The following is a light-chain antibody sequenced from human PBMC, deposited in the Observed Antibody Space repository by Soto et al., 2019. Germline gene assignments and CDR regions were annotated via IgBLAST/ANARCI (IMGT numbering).Light chain of an antibody. Sequence: AIQLTQSPSSLSASVGDRVTITCRASQGISSALAWYQQKPGQAPKLLIYDASSLKSGVPSRFSGSGSGTDFTLSVRSLQPEDFATYYCQQFNSYLTFGGGTKVEIK. CDR2: DAS. CDR3: QQFNSYLT. J-gene: IGKJ4*01. V-gene: IGKV1-13*02. CDR1: QGISSA.